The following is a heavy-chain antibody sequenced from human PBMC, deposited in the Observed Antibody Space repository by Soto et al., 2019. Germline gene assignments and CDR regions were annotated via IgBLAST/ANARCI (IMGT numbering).Heavy chain of an antibody. D-gene: IGHD2-15*01. CDR3: AKVSGYCSGGSCYAYYYYGMDV. J-gene: IGHJ6*02. V-gene: IGHV3-30*18. CDR1: GFTFSSYG. Sequence: QVQLVESGGGVVQPGRSLRLSCAASGFTFSSYGMHWVRQAPGKGLEWVAVISYDGSNKYYADSVKGRFTISRDNSKNTLYLQMNSLRAEDTAVYYCAKVSGYCSGGSCYAYYYYGMDVWGQGTTVTVSS. CDR2: ISYDGSNK.